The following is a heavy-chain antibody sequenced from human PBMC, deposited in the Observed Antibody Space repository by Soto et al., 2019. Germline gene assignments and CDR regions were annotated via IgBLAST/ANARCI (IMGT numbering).Heavy chain of an antibody. D-gene: IGHD3-10*01. CDR2: IYYSGST. V-gene: IGHV4-39*01. J-gene: IGHJ5*02. CDR1: GGSISSSSYY. CDR3: ARRHSGWLANWFDP. Sequence: QLQLQESGPGLVKPSETLSLTCTVSGGSISSSSYYWGWIRQPPGKGLEWIGSIYYSGSTYYNPSLKSRVTISVDTSKNQFSLKLSSVTAADTAVYYCARRHSGWLANWFDPWGQGTLVTVSS.